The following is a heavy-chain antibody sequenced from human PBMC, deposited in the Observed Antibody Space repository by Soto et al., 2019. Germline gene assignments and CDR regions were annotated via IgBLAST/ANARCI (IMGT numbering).Heavy chain of an antibody. J-gene: IGHJ5*02. CDR1: GGSISSGGYY. Sequence: SLTCTVSGGSISSGGYYWSWIRQHPGKGLEWIGYIYYSGSTYYNPSLKSRVTISVDTSKNQFSLKLSSVTAADTAVYYCARGYCGGDCYSYNWFDPWGQGTLVTVSS. D-gene: IGHD2-21*02. CDR2: IYYSGST. CDR3: ARGYCGGDCYSYNWFDP. V-gene: IGHV4-31*03.